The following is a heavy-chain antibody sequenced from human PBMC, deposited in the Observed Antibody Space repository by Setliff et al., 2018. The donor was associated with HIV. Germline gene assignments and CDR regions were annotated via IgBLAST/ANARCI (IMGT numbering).Heavy chain of an antibody. V-gene: IGHV3-48*04. CDR3: ANSGEMAAITYFDY. CDR2: ISSVGTI. J-gene: IGHJ4*02. CDR1: GFTFSTYS. D-gene: IGHD5-12*01. Sequence: PGGSLRLSCAASGFTFSTYSMNWVRQAPGKGLEWVSYISSVGTIYYADSVKGRFTISRDNAKNSLYLQMNSLRAEDTAVYYCANSGEMAAITYFDYWGQGTLVTVSS.